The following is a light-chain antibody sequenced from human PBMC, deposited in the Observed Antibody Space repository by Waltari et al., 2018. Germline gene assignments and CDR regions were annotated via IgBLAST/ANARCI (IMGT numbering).Light chain of an antibody. V-gene: IGLV2-14*03. J-gene: IGLJ3*02. CDR2: DVS. CDR3: SSYTSSSTLWV. Sequence: QSALTQPASVSGSPGPSITIPCTETSSAVGGYNNVYWYQQHPGTAPKLMIYDVSNRPSGVSIRFSGSKSGNTASLTISGLQAEDEADYYCSSYTSSSTLWVFGGGTKLTVL. CDR1: SSAVGGYNN.